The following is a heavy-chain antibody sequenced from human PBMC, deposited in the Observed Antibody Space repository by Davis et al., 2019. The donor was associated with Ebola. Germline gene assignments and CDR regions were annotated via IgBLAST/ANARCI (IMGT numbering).Heavy chain of an antibody. CDR3: AREGYSSGSYYFDY. J-gene: IGHJ4*02. CDR1: GFTFDAYG. CDR2: INWNGYST. Sequence: PGGSLRLSCAASGFTFDAYGMSWVRQAPGKGLEWVSGINWNGYSTGYADSVKGRFTISRDNAKNSLYLQMNSLRAEDTALYYCAREGYSSGSYYFDYWGQGALVTVSS. D-gene: IGHD6-19*01. V-gene: IGHV3-20*04.